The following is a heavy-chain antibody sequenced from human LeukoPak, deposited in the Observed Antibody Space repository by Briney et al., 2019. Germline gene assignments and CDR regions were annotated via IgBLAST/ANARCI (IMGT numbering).Heavy chain of an antibody. CDR2: IYTTGST. CDR1: GGSISSYS. J-gene: IGHJ4*02. Sequence: SETLSLTCFVSGGSISSYSWSWIRQPPGKGLELIGYIYTTGSTDYNPSLKSRVSISRDTSKNQFSLELSSATAADTAVYYCARRSPSSGWCFDSWGQGTLVTVSS. V-gene: IGHV4-4*09. D-gene: IGHD6-13*01. CDR3: ARRSPSSGWCFDS.